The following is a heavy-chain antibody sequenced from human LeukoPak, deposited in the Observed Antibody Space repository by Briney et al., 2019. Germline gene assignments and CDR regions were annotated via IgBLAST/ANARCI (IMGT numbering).Heavy chain of an antibody. D-gene: IGHD6-19*01. CDR3: AKDWAYSGWAYYFDY. CDR1: GFTFTNYA. CDR2: TVGSGPDT. V-gene: IGHV3-23*01. Sequence: GGSLRLSCAASGFTFTNYAMSWVRQTPGKGLEWVSATVGSGPDTYHADSVKGRFTVSRDNSKNTLYLQMNSLRAEDTAVYYCAKDWAYSGWAYYFDYWGQGTLVTVSS. J-gene: IGHJ4*02.